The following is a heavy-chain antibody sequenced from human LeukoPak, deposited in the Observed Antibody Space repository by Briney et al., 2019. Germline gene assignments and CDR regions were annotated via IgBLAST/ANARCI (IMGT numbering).Heavy chain of an antibody. CDR1: GGSISSGSYY. J-gene: IGHJ4*02. Sequence: SQTLSLTCTVSGGSISSGSYYWSWIRQPAGKGLEWIGRIYTSGSTNYNPSLKSRVTISVDTSKNQFSLKLSSVTAADTAVYYCARHLGGWFGELFYYWGQGTLVTVSS. CDR3: ARHLGGWFGELFYY. CDR2: IYTSGST. D-gene: IGHD3-10*01. V-gene: IGHV4-61*02.